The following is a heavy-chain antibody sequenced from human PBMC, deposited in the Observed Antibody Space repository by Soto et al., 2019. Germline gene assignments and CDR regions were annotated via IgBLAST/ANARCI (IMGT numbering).Heavy chain of an antibody. CDR3: ARGHKGLEV. Sequence: HPGGSLRLSCEASGLVFSSFWMSWVRQAPGKGLEWVAYIKQDGSEKYYVDSVKGRFTISRDNPKSSLYLQMNNLRAEDTAVYYCARGHKGLEVWGQGTTVTVPS. V-gene: IGHV3-7*01. CDR1: GLVFSSFW. CDR2: IKQDGSEK. J-gene: IGHJ6*02.